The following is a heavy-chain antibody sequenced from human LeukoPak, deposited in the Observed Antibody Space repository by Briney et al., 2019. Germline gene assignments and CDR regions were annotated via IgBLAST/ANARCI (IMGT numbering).Heavy chain of an antibody. CDR2: IYSGGNT. CDR1: GFTVSNNY. D-gene: IGHD5-24*01. J-gene: IGHJ4*02. Sequence: GGSLRLTCAVSGFTVSNNYMSWVRQAPGKGLECVSVIYSGGNTYYADSVKGRFTISRDNSKNTLYLQMNSLGAEDTAVYYCAKDSTTLATIPVWGQGALVTVFS. V-gene: IGHV3-53*01. CDR3: AKDSTTLATIPV.